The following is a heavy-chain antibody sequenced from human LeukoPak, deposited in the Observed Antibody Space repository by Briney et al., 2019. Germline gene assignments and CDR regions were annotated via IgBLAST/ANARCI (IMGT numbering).Heavy chain of an antibody. CDR3: ARQGYSSGWYSYYYYYMDV. CDR2: ISNSGSTV. J-gene: IGHJ6*03. V-gene: IGHV3-48*01. D-gene: IGHD6-19*01. Sequence: GGSLRLSCAASGFIFSSYRMNWVRQVPGKGLEWISYISNSGSTVIYADSVKGRFTISRDNAKNSLYLQMDSLRAEDTAVYYCARQGYSSGWYSYYYYYMDVWGKGTTVTVSS. CDR1: GFIFSSYR.